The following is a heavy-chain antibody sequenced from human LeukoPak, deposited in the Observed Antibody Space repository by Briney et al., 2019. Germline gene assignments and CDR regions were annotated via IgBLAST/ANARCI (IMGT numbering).Heavy chain of an antibody. CDR1: GGSLSGNY. V-gene: IGHV4-34*01. CDR3: ARGLNILDY. Sequence: ASETLSLTCAVHGGSLSGNYWSWLRQPPGKGLQWIGQGTHDGVTTYNPSLKSQVTISVDTPRNQVSLKVTSLTAADTAVYYCARGLNILDYWGQGTLVTVSS. CDR2: GTHDGVT. J-gene: IGHJ4*02.